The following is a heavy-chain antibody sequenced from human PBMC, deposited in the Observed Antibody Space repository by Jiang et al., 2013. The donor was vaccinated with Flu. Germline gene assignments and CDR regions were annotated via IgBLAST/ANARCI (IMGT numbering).Heavy chain of an antibody. CDR2: VNPKNGET. V-gene: IGHV1-2*02. CDR3: ARARPPKPLDY. Sequence: SGAEVKKPGASVKVSCKASAYTFSDYLMHWVRQAPGQGLEWMGCVNPKNGETRYAEKFQGRVTMTRDTSINTAYMELNRLTPDDTSVYYCARARPPKPLDYWGQGTLVTVSS. D-gene: IGHD1-14*01. CDR1: AYTFSDYL. J-gene: IGHJ4*02.